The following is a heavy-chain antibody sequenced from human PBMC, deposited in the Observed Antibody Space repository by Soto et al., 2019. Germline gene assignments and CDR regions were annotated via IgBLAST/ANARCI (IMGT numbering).Heavy chain of an antibody. CDR2: ISYDGSNK. CDR1: RFTYSSYG. Sequence: PGGSLRLCCAASRFTYSSYGMHWIRQAPGKGLEWVAVISYDGSNKYYAVSVKGRFTISRDNSKNTLYLQMNSLRAEDTAVHYCAKDHGYYDSSGYYDYWGQGTLVTV. J-gene: IGHJ4*02. D-gene: IGHD3-22*01. CDR3: AKDHGYYDSSGYYDY. V-gene: IGHV3-30*18.